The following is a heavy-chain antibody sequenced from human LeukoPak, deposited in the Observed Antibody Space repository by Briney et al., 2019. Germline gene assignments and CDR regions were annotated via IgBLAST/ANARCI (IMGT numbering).Heavy chain of an antibody. CDR3: ARGRYYYYYYMDV. Sequence: SETLSLTCAVSGGSINSGGYSWSWIRQPPGEGLEWIGYIYYSGSTYYNPSLKSRVTISVDTSKNQFSLKLSSVSAADTAVYYCARGRYYYYYYMDVWGKGTTVTVSS. CDR2: IYYSGST. J-gene: IGHJ6*03. CDR1: GGSINSGGYS. V-gene: IGHV4-30-4*07.